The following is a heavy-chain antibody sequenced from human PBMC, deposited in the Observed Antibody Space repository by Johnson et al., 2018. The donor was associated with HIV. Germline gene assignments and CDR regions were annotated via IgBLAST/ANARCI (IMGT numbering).Heavy chain of an antibody. D-gene: IGHD3-9*01. CDR2: ISSSGNTI. CDR1: GFTFSDYY. J-gene: IGHJ3*02. Sequence: QVQLVESGGGVVQPGRSLRLSCAASGFTFSDYYMSWIRQAPGKGLEWVSYISSSGNTIYYADSVKGRFTISRDNAKNSLYLQMNSLRAEDTAVYYCARDRKNYDILTGYIPDAFDIWGQGTMVTVSS. V-gene: IGHV3-11*04. CDR3: ARDRKNYDILTGYIPDAFDI.